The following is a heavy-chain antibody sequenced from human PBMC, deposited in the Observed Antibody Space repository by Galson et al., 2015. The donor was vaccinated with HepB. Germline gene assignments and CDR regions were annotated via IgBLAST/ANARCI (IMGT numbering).Heavy chain of an antibody. CDR3: AKGIFTFGGVIVPSDY. D-gene: IGHD3-16*02. CDR1: GITFSSYA. Sequence: SLRLSCAASGITFSSYAMSWVRQAPGKGLEWVSAISGSGDRTHYADSVKGRFTISRDNSKNTLYLQMNSLRAEDTAVYYCAKGIFTFGGVIVPSDYWGQGTLVTVSS. V-gene: IGHV3-23*01. J-gene: IGHJ4*02. CDR2: ISGSGDRT.